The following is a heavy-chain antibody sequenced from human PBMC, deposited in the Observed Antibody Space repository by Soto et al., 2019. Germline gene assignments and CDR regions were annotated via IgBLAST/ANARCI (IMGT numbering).Heavy chain of an antibody. CDR2: IWFDESQK. D-gene: IGHD5-12*01. CDR3: AKEGGCSGYEFDH. J-gene: IGHJ4*02. V-gene: IGHV3-33*06. CDR1: GFTFSSYG. Sequence: QVQLVESGGGEVQPGRSLRLSCEASGFTFSSYGMHWVRQAPGKGLEWVAVIWFDESQKYYGDSVRGRFTISRDDSKNTLYLEMNSLRAEDTAMYYCAKEGGCSGYEFDHWGQGTRVTVSA.